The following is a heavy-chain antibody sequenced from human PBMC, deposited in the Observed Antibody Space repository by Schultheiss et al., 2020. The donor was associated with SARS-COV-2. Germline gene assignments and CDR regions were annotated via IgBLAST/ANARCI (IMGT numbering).Heavy chain of an antibody. J-gene: IGHJ4*02. CDR1: GFTFSSYK. Sequence: GESLKISCAASGFTFSSYKMTWVRQAPGKGLEWVSFISGTSDTIKYADLVKGRFTVSRDNGKNSLYLQMRSLRDEDTAVYYCVRGTADPRRVVGITITNDYWGQGTLVTVSS. D-gene: IGHD3-3*01. CDR3: VRGTADPRRVVGITITNDY. CDR2: ISGTSDTI. V-gene: IGHV3-48*02.